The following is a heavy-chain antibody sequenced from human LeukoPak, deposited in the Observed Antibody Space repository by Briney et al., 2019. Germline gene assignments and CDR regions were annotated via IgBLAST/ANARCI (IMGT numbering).Heavy chain of an antibody. Sequence: GGSLRLSCAASGFTFDDYAMHWVRQAPGKGLEWVSLISGDGGSTYYADSVKGRSIISRDNSKNSLYLQMNSLRTEDTALYYCAKDILLTAMIDYWGQGTLVTVSS. CDR3: AKDILLTAMIDY. CDR2: ISGDGGST. CDR1: GFTFDDYA. V-gene: IGHV3-43*02. J-gene: IGHJ4*02. D-gene: IGHD5-18*01.